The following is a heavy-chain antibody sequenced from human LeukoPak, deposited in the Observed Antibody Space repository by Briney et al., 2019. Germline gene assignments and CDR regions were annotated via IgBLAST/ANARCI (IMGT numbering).Heavy chain of an antibody. CDR3: ARGTSHSARDWFDP. V-gene: IGHV4-59*01. D-gene: IGHD2-2*01. J-gene: IGHJ5*02. CDR2: IYYSGST. Sequence: SETLSLTCTVSGGSISNYHWSWIRQPPRKGLEWIGYIYYSGSTNYNPSLKGRVTMSVDMFNHQFSLRLSSVTAADTAVYYCARGTSHSARDWFDPWGQGTLVTVSS. CDR1: GGSISNYH.